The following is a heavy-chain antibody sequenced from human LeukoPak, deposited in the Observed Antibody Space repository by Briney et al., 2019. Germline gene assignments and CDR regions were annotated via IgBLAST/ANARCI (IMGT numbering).Heavy chain of an antibody. CDR3: ARDRDSIEELTGRYNWFDP. J-gene: IGHJ5*02. CDR2: INPSGGST. Sequence: ASVKVSCKASGYTFTSYYMHWVRQAPGQGLEWMGIINPSGGSTSYAQKFQGRVTMTRDTSTSTVYMELSSLRSEDTAVYYCARDRDSIEELTGRYNWFDPWGQGTLVTVSS. D-gene: IGHD1-1*01. CDR1: GYTFTSYY. V-gene: IGHV1-46*01.